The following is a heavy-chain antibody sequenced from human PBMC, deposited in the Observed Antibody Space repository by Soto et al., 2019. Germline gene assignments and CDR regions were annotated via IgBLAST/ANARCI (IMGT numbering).Heavy chain of an antibody. J-gene: IGHJ6*02. V-gene: IGHV5-10-1*01. Sequence: TGESLKISCKGSGYSFTSYWISWVRQMPGKGLEWMGRIDPSDSYTNYSPSFQGHVTISADKSISTAYLQWSSLKASDTAMYYCARQLIGYCSSTSCPNHYGMDVWGQGTTVTVSS. CDR1: GYSFTSYW. D-gene: IGHD2-2*01. CDR3: ARQLIGYCSSTSCPNHYGMDV. CDR2: IDPSDSYT.